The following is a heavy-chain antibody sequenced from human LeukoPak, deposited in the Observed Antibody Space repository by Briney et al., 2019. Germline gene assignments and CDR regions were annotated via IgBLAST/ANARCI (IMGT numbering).Heavy chain of an antibody. J-gene: IGHJ4*02. Sequence: GGSLRLSCAASGFTVSSNYMSWVRQVPGKGLEWVSVIYSGGSTYYADSVKGRFTISRDNSKNTLYLQMNSLRAEDTAVYYCAREESYYDILTGGGRTYYFDYWGQGTLVTVSS. V-gene: IGHV3-53*01. CDR2: IYSGGST. CDR3: AREESYYDILTGGGRTYYFDY. CDR1: GFTVSSNY. D-gene: IGHD3-9*01.